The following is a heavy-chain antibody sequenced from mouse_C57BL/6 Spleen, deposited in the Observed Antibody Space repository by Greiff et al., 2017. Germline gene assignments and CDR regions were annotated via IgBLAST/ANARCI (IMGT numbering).Heavy chain of an antibody. CDR3: ARPGVCGYDGYAMDY. V-gene: IGHV5-17*01. Sequence: EVKLVESGGGLVKPGGSLKLSCAASGFTFSDYGMHWVRQAPEKGLEWVAYISSGSSTIYYADTVKGRFTISRDNAKNTLFLQMTSLRSEDTAMYYCARPGVCGYDGYAMDYWGQGTSVTVSS. D-gene: IGHD2-2*01. CDR1: GFTFSDYG. CDR2: ISSGSSTI. J-gene: IGHJ4*01.